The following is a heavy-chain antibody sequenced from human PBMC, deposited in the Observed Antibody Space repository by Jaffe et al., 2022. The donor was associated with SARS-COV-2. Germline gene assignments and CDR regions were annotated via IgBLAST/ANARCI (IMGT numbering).Heavy chain of an antibody. CDR2: IYGDDIK. CDR1: GFSLTTSGAG. D-gene: IGHD3-22*01. J-gene: IGHJ3*02. V-gene: IGHV2-5*02. Sequence: QITLKESGPSLVKPTQTLTLTCTFSGFSLTTSGAGVGWVRQPPGETLEWLALIYGDDIKRYRPSLKSRLTISKDTSKNQVALTMTNVDPVDTGTYFCVHRQMIDVGAFDIWGQGTMVIVSS. CDR3: VHRQMIDVGAFDI.